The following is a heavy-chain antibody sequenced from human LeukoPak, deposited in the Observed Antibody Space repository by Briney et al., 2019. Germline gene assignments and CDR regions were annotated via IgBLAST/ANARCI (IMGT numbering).Heavy chain of an antibody. CDR3: ARQVVDTAMVDDAFDV. D-gene: IGHD5-18*01. CDR1: GGSISSSGFY. CDR2: IYYSGSA. J-gene: IGHJ3*01. Sequence: PSETLSLTCSVSGGSISSSGFYWGWIRQPPGKGLEWIGSIYYSGSAYYNPSLKSRVTVSVDTSKNQFSLKVSSVTAADTAVYYCARQVVDTAMVDDAFDVWGQGTMVTVSS. V-gene: IGHV4-39*01.